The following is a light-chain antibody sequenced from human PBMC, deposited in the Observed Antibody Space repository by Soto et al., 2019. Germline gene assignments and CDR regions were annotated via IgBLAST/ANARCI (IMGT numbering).Light chain of an antibody. V-gene: IGKV3-11*01. Sequence: EIVMTQSPATLSVSPLERATLSVRASQSVSSYLAWYQQKPGQAPRLLIYDASNRATGIPARFSGSGSGTDFTLTISSLEPEDFAVYYCQQRSNWPPITFGQGTRLEIK. J-gene: IGKJ5*01. CDR3: QQRSNWPPIT. CDR2: DAS. CDR1: QSVSSY.